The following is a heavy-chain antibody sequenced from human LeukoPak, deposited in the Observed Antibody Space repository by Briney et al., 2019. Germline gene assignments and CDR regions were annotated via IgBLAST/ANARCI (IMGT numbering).Heavy chain of an antibody. CDR3: ARELLWFGEFGGMDV. Sequence: GGSLRLSCAASGFTFSSYWMSWVRQAPGKGLEWVSYIRSSGSTIYYADSVKGRFTISRDNAKNSLYLQMNSLRAEDTAVYYCARELLWFGEFGGMDVWGQGTTVTVSS. CDR1: GFTFSSYW. J-gene: IGHJ6*02. CDR2: IRSSGSTI. V-gene: IGHV3-48*04. D-gene: IGHD3-10*01.